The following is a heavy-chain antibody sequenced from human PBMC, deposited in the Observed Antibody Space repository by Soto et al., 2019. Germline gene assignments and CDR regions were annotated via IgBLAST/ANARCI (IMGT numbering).Heavy chain of an antibody. CDR3: AKGPGSYSDFDY. D-gene: IGHD1-26*01. V-gene: IGHV3-23*01. J-gene: IGHJ4*01. CDR2: ISGSGDSI. CDR1: GFTLSSYA. Sequence: EVQLLESGGGLVQPGGSLRLSCAASGFTLSSYAMSWVRQAPGKGLEWVSSISGSGDSIYYADSVKGRFTISRDNSKNTLYLQMNSLRAEDTALYYCAKGPGSYSDFDYWGHGTLVTVSS.